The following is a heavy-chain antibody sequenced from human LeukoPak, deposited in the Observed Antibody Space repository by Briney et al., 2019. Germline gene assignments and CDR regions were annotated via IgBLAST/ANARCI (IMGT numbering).Heavy chain of an antibody. CDR2: ISGSGGST. D-gene: IGHD7-27*01. V-gene: IGHV3-23*01. CDR1: GFTFSSYA. CDR3: AKNTANWGSGDYFDY. Sequence: GGSLRLSCAASGFTFSSYAMSWVRQAPGKGLEWVSAISGSGGSTYYADSVKGRFTISRDNSKNTLYLQMNSLRAEDTAVYYCAKNTANWGSGDYFDYWGQGTLVTVSS. J-gene: IGHJ4*02.